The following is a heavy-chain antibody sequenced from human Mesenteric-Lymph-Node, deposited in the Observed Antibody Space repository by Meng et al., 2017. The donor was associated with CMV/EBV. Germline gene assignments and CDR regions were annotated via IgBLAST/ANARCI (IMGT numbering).Heavy chain of an antibody. CDR2: ISSSSSFT. V-gene: IGHV3-21*01. D-gene: IGHD1-26*01. CDR3: ARSVGGVGLDY. J-gene: IGHJ4*02. CDR1: GVIFTRYS. Sequence: GESLKISCVGSGVIFTRYSMNWVRQAPGKGLEWVSSISSSSSFTFYADSVKGRFTISRDNAKNSVYLQMNSLRAEDTAVYYCARSVGGVGLDYWGQGTLVTVSS.